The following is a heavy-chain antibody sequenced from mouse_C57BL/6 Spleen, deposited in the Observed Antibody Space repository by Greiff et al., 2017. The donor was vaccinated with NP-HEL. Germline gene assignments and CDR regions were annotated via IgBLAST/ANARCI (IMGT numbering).Heavy chain of an antibody. CDR2: IDPNSGGT. V-gene: IGHV1-62-3*01. CDR1: GYTFTSYW. Sequence: VQLQQPGAELVKPGASVKLSCKASGYTFTSYWMHWVKQRPGRGLEWIGRIDPNSGGTKYNEKFKSKATLTVDTSSSTAYMQLSSLTSEDSAVYYCAILYDGSSRGGYAMDYWGQGTSVTVSS. J-gene: IGHJ4*01. D-gene: IGHD1-1*01. CDR3: AILYDGSSRGGYAMDY.